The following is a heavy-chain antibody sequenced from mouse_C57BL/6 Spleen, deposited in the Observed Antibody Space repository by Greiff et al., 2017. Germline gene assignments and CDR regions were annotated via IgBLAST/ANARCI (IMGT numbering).Heavy chain of an antibody. CDR1: GYTFTSYG. D-gene: IGHD1-1*01. Sequence: QVQLQQSGAELARPGASVKLSCKASGYTFTSYGISWVKQRTGQGLEWIGEIYPRSGNTYYNEKFKGKDTLTADKSSSTAYMELRSLTSEDSAVYFCARLYYGSSPDYWGQGTTLTVSS. J-gene: IGHJ2*01. V-gene: IGHV1-81*01. CDR3: ARLYYGSSPDY. CDR2: IYPRSGNT.